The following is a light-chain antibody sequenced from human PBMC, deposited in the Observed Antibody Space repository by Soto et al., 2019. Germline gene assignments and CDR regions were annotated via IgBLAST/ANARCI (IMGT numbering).Light chain of an antibody. CDR3: QQRSNWPLIT. CDR1: QSVSSY. V-gene: IGKV3-11*01. CDR2: DAS. J-gene: IGKJ5*01. Sequence: EIVLTQSPATLSLSPGERATLSCRASQSVSSYLAWYQQKPGQAPRLLIYDASNRATGIPARFSGSGSGTDFTLTISILEPEDVAVYYCQQRSNWPLITFDQGTRLEIK.